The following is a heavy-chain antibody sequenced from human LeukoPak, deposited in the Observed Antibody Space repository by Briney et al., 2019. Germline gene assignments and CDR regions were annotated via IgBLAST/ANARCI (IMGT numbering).Heavy chain of an antibody. J-gene: IGHJ3*02. Sequence: GGSLRLSCAASGFTLSSFAMHWVRQAPGKGLEWVAVISYDGDSKYHADSMKGRFTISRDNTKNTLYLQMNSLRAEDTAVYYCAKALTVTDAFDIWGQGTVVTVSS. V-gene: IGHV3-30-3*01. CDR3: AKALTVTDAFDI. CDR1: GFTLSSFA. CDR2: ISYDGDSK. D-gene: IGHD4-17*01.